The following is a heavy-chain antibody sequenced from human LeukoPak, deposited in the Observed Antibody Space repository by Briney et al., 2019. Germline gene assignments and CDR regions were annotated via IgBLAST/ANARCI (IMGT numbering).Heavy chain of an antibody. CDR3: AKAGSYGYYYYYGMDV. J-gene: IGHJ6*02. D-gene: IGHD5-18*01. Sequence: PGGSLRLSCAASGFTFSSYAMSWVRQAPGKGLEWVSAISGSGGSTYYADSAKGRFAISRDNSKNTLYLQMNSLRAEDTAVYYCAKAGSYGYYYYYGMDVWGQGTTVTVSS. CDR2: ISGSGGST. CDR1: GFTFSSYA. V-gene: IGHV3-23*01.